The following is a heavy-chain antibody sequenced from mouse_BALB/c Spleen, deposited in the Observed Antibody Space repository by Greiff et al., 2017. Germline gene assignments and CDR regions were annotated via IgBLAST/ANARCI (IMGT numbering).Heavy chain of an antibody. V-gene: IGHV5-6-3*01. CDR3: AKYDYDWFAY. CDR1: GFTFSSYG. Sequence: EVKVVESGGGLVQPGGSLKLSCAASGFTFSSYGMSWVRQTPDKRLELVATINSNGGSTYYPDSVKGRFTISRDNAKNTLYLQMSSLKSEDTAMYYCAKYDYDWFAYWGQGTLVTVSA. CDR2: INSNGGST. D-gene: IGHD2-4*01. J-gene: IGHJ3*01.